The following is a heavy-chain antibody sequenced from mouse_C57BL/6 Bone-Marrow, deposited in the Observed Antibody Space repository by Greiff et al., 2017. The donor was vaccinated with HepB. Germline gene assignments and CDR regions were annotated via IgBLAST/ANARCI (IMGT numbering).Heavy chain of an antibody. CDR2: IWSGGST. Sequence: QVQLQQSGPGLVQPSQSLSITCTVSGFSLTSYGVHWVRQSPGKGLEWLGVIWSGGSTDYNAAFISRLSISKDNSKSQFFFKMNSLQADDTAIYYCARPPTPGYFDYWGQGTTLTVSS. J-gene: IGHJ2*01. CDR3: ARPPTPGYFDY. V-gene: IGHV2-2*01. D-gene: IGHD4-1*02. CDR1: GFSLTSYG.